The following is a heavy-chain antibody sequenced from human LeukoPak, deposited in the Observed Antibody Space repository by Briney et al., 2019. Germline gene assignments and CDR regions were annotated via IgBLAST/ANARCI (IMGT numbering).Heavy chain of an antibody. CDR1: GYTFTGYY. Sequence: ASVKVSCKASGYTFTGYYMHWVRQAPGQGLEWMGWINPNSGGTNYAQKFQGRVTMIRDTSIITAYMELSRLRSDDTAVYYCARTIKLRDSSGYWNYWGQGTLVTVSS. CDR3: ARTIKLRDSSGYWNY. CDR2: INPNSGGT. V-gene: IGHV1-2*02. J-gene: IGHJ4*02. D-gene: IGHD3-22*01.